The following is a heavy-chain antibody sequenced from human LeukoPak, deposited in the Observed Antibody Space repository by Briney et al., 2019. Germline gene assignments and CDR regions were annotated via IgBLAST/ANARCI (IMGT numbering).Heavy chain of an antibody. CDR3: AKVTYSSSWSRPFDY. V-gene: IGHV3-30*18. CDR2: ISYDGSNK. CDR1: GFTFSSYG. D-gene: IGHD6-13*01. J-gene: IGHJ4*02. Sequence: GRSLRLSCAASGFTFSSYGMHWVRQAPGKGLEWVAVISYDGSNKYYADSVKGRFTISRDNSNNTLYLQMNSLRAEDTAVYYCAKVTYSSSWSRPFDYWGQGTLVPVSS.